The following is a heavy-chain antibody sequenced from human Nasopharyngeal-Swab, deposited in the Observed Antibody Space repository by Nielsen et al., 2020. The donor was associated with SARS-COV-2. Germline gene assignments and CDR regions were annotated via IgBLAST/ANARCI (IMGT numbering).Heavy chain of an antibody. CDR2: ISWNSGST. J-gene: IGHJ3*02. V-gene: IGHV3-9*01. D-gene: IGHD3-22*01. CDR3: AKDNNPYYYDSSGYAFDI. Sequence: SLKISCAASGFTFDDYAMHWVRQAPGKGLEWVSGISWNSGSTGYADSVKGRFTISRDNAKNSLYLQMNSLGAEDTALYYCAKDNNPYYYDSSGYAFDIWGQGTMVTVSS. CDR1: GFTFDDYA.